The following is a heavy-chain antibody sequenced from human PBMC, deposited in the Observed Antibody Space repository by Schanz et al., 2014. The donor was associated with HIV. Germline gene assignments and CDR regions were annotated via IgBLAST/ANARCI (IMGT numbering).Heavy chain of an antibody. CDR2: ISGSTGRT. CDR1: GFTFNNYD. CDR3: AKSRGDSWPYGMDV. Sequence: EVQLLEFGGGSVRPGESLRLSCLASGFTFNNYDMTWVRQAPGTGLEWVSSISGSTGRTYYAESVKGRFTISRDNSKNTLYLQMNSLRAEDTAVYYCAKSRGDSWPYGMDVWGQGTTVTVSS. D-gene: IGHD4-17*01. V-gene: IGHV3-23*01. J-gene: IGHJ6*02.